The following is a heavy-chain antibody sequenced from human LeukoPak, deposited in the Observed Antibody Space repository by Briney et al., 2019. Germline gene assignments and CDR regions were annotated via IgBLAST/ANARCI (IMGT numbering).Heavy chain of an antibody. CDR3: TTGSSYPPGELDY. CDR1: GGSVSNYY. J-gene: IGHJ4*02. D-gene: IGHD1-7*01. V-gene: IGHV4-59*02. CDR2: IFYSGTT. Sequence: SETLSLTCTVSGGSVSNYYWGWVRQPPGKGLEWIGYIFYSGTTDYNPSLKSRVTMSLDTSKNQFSLRLSSVAAADTAVYYCTTGSSYPPGELDYWGQGSLVTVSS.